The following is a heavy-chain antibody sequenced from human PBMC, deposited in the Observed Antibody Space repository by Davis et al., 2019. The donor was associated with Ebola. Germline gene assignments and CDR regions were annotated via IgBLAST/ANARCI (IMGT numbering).Heavy chain of an antibody. J-gene: IGHJ4*02. CDR1: GGSISSAFTF. Sequence: MPSETLSLTCAVSGGSISSAFTFWSWIRQPPGKGLEWIGYIHYSGRTYYKPSLESRATISLDTSKNQFSLKVNSVTAADTAFYYCARGDCSGGSCYFFDLWGQGTLVTVSS. CDR3: ARGDCSGGSCYFFDL. CDR2: IHYSGRT. D-gene: IGHD2-15*01. V-gene: IGHV4-30-4*01.